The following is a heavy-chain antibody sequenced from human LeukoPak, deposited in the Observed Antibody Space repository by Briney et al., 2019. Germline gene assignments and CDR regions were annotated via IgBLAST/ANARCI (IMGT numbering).Heavy chain of an antibody. CDR1: GGTFSSYA. Sequence: ASVKVSCKASGGTFSSYAISWVRQAPGQGLEWMGRIIPILGVANYAQKFQGRVTITADKSTSTAYMELSSLRSEDTAVYYCARSVGYPGDYWGQGTLVTVSS. CDR3: ARSVGYPGDY. J-gene: IGHJ4*02. D-gene: IGHD6-25*01. V-gene: IGHV1-69*04. CDR2: IIPILGVA.